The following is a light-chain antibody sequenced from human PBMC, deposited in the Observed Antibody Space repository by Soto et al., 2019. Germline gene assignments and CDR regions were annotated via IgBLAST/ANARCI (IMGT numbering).Light chain of an antibody. J-gene: IGKJ1*01. V-gene: IGKV3-20*01. Sequence: EIVLTQSPGTLSLSPGERATLSFSASQSVSSTYLAWYQQKPGQAPRLLMYGASSRATGIPDRFSGSGSGTDFTLTINRLEPEDFAVYYCQQYGSSLWTFGQGTKVDI. CDR2: GAS. CDR3: QQYGSSLWT. CDR1: QSVSSTY.